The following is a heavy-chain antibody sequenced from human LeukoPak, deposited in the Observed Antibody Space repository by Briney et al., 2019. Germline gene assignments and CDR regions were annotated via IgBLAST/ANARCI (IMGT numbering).Heavy chain of an antibody. CDR1: GFTFSTYT. V-gene: IGHV3-48*04. CDR2: INSGSSTI. J-gene: IGHJ6*02. Sequence: PGGSLRLSCVASGFTFSTYTMNCVRQAPGKGLECISAINSGSSTIYYADSVKGRFTISRDNAKNSLYLQMNSLRVEDTAVYYCARDPPSVAAVGYSMDVWGRGTTVTVSS. D-gene: IGHD6-13*01. CDR3: ARDPPSVAAVGYSMDV.